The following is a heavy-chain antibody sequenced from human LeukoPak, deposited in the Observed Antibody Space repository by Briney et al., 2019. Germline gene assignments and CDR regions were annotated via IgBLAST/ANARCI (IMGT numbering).Heavy chain of an antibody. J-gene: IGHJ4*02. D-gene: IGHD3-3*01. CDR1: GFTLSDYS. Sequence: PGGSLRLSCAASGFTLSDYSMNWVRQAPGKGLEWVSYISSSGSTIYYADSVKGRFTISRDNAKNSLYLQMNSLRAEDTAVYYCARDDFWSGYYPGYFDYWGQGTLVTVSS. V-gene: IGHV3-48*04. CDR2: ISSSGSTI. CDR3: ARDDFWSGYYPGYFDY.